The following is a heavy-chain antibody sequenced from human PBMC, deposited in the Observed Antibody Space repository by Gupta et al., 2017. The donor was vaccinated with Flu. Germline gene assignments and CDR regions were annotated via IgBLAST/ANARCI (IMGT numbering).Heavy chain of an antibody. D-gene: IGHD1-26*01. CDR3: AKARSGSYYAVSREGVFDY. J-gene: IGHJ4*02. V-gene: IGHV3-23*01. CDR2: ISGSGGST. CDR1: GFTFSSYA. Sequence: EVQLLESGGGLVQPGGSLRLSCAASGFTFSSYAMSWVRQAPGKGLEWVSAISGSGGSTYYADSVKGRFTISRDNSKNTLYLQMNSLRAEDTAVYYCAKARSGSYYAVSREGVFDYWGQGTLVTVSS.